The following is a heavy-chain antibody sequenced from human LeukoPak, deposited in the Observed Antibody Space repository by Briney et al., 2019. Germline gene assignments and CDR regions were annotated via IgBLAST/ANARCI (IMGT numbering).Heavy chain of an antibody. Sequence: GASVKVSCKASGYTFTSYYMHWVRQAPGQGLEWMGLINPTGGSTGYAQKFQGRVTMTRDMSTSTDYMELSSLRSEDTAVYYCARGILTGLNYYMDVWGKGTTVTISS. J-gene: IGHJ6*03. V-gene: IGHV1-46*01. D-gene: IGHD3-9*01. CDR3: ARGILTGLNYYMDV. CDR2: INPTGGST. CDR1: GYTFTSYY.